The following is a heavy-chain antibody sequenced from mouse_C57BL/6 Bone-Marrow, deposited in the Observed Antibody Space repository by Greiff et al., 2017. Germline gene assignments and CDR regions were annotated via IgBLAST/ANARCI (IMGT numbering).Heavy chain of an antibody. V-gene: IGHV5-9*01. CDR1: GFTFSSYT. Sequence: EVKVEESGGGLVKPGGSLKLSCAASGFTFSSYTMSWVRQTPEKRLEWVATISGGGGNTYYPDSVKGRFTISRDNAKNTLYLQMSSLRSEDTALYYCARHRGYYDYDDGFAYWGQGTLVTVSA. J-gene: IGHJ3*01. D-gene: IGHD2-4*01. CDR3: ARHRGYYDYDDGFAY. CDR2: ISGGGGNT.